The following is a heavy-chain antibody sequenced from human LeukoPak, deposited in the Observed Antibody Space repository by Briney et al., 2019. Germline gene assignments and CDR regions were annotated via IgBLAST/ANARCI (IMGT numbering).Heavy chain of an antibody. D-gene: IGHD3-22*01. CDR3: ARWYYDSSGYRYFDY. V-gene: IGHV4-31*03. J-gene: IGHJ4*02. CDR1: GDSISSGAYY. CDR2: IYYSRST. Sequence: SETLSLTCTVSGDSISSGAYYWSWLRQQPGKGLEWIGNIYYSRSTKYNPSLKSRVTISVDTSKNQFSLNLRSVTAADTAVYYCARWYYDSSGYRYFDYWGQGTLVTVSS.